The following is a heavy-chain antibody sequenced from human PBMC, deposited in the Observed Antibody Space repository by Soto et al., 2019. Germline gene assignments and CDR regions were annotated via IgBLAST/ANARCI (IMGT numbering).Heavy chain of an antibody. CDR1: GFTFSSYG. CDR2: IWYDGSNK. V-gene: IGHV3-33*01. CDR3: ARDTFPGIAAAGTSFDY. Sequence: PGGSLRLSCAASGFTFSSYGMHWVRQAPGKGLEWVAVIWYDGSNKYYADSVKGRFTISRDNSNNTLYLQMNSLRAEDTAEYYCARDTFPGIAAAGTSFDYWGQGTLVTVSS. J-gene: IGHJ4*02. D-gene: IGHD6-13*01.